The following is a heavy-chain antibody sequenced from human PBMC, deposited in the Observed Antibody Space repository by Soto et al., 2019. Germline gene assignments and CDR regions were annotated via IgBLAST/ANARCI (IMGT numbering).Heavy chain of an antibody. CDR3: ATLITR. V-gene: IGHV3-74*01. CDR2: INSDGSVT. Sequence: HPGGSMRLSCVASGIRYSNYSMHWVRQVPGKGPVWVSRINSDGSVTDYADSVKGRFSHSRDNAKNPLYPQMASLRPDDPAVHYVATLITRGGQGTRVTVSS. J-gene: IGHJ6*01. CDR1: GIRYSNYS. D-gene: IGHD3-10*01.